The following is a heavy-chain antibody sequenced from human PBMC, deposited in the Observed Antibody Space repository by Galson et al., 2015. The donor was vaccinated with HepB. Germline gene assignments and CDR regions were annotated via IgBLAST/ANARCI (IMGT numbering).Heavy chain of an antibody. D-gene: IGHD2-21*01. CDR1: GYTFTGYY. J-gene: IGHJ4*02. CDR2: INPNSGGT. CDR3: ARAQFIGAYCGGDCYSRIFDY. Sequence: SVKVSCKVSGYTFTGYYMHWVRQAPGQGLEWMGRINPNSGGTNYAQKFQGRVTMTRDTSISTAYMELSRLRSDDTAVYYCARAQFIGAYCGGDCYSRIFDYWGQGTLVTVSS. V-gene: IGHV1-2*06.